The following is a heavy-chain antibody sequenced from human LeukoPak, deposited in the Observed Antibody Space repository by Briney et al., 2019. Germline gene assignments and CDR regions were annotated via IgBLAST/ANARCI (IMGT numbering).Heavy chain of an antibody. V-gene: IGHV3-9*01. CDR1: GFTFDDYA. Sequence: GGSLGLSCAASGFTFDDYAMHWVRQAPGKGLEWVSGISWNSGSIGYADSVKGRFTISRDNAKNSLYLQMNSLRAEDTALYYCAKEYSYGESFIDYWGQGTLVTVSS. D-gene: IGHD5-18*01. CDR3: AKEYSYGESFIDY. J-gene: IGHJ4*02. CDR2: ISWNSGSI.